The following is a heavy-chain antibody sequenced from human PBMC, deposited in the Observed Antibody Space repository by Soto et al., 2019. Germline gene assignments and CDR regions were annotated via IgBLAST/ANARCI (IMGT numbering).Heavy chain of an antibody. J-gene: IGHJ6*02. D-gene: IGHD2-2*01. CDR2: ISYDGSNK. Sequence: VGSLRLSCAASGFTFSSYGMHWVRQAPGKGLEWVAVISYDGSNKYYADSVKGRFTISRDNSKNTLYLQMNSLRAEDTAVYYCAKDRGSSTSYGMDVWGQGTTVTVSS. V-gene: IGHV3-30*18. CDR1: GFTFSSYG. CDR3: AKDRGSSTSYGMDV.